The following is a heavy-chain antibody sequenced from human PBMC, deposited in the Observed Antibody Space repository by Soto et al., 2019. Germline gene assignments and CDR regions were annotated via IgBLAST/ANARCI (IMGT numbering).Heavy chain of an antibody. J-gene: IGHJ5*02. CDR3: ATGVSWIGYATVEP. D-gene: IGHD3-3*01. CDR1: GGSFGNSA. V-gene: IGHV1-69*01. CDR2: FIPVYRTL. Sequence: QVQLVQSGAELKKPGSSVKVSCKASGGSFGNSAINWVLQTPGLGLEWLGGFIPVYRTLNYAQKFQGRFTITADEATRTAYMTLSSLTSDDSAVYYCATGVSWIGYATVEPWGQGTRVTVSS.